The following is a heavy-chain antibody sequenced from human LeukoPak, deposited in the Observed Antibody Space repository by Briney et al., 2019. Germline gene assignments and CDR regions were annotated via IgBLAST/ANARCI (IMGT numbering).Heavy chain of an antibody. CDR1: GFTFSSYA. V-gene: IGHV3-30-3*01. Sequence: GRSLRLSCAASGFTFSSYAMHWVRQAPGKGLEWVAVISYDGSNKYYADSVKGRFTISRDNSKNTLYLQMNSLRAEDTAVYYCEWLAKGGFDYWGQGTLVTVSS. J-gene: IGHJ4*02. CDR2: ISYDGSNK. D-gene: IGHD6-19*01. CDR3: EWLAKGGFDY.